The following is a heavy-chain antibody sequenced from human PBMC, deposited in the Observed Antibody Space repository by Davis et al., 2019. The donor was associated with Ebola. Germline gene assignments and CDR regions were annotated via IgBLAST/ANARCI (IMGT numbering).Heavy chain of an antibody. CDR2: ISAYNGNT. V-gene: IGHV1-18*01. CDR3: ARDPGCSSTSCYTGYYFDY. D-gene: IGHD2-2*02. Sequence: ASVKVSCKASGYSFTSYGISWVRQAPGQGLEWMGWISAYNGNTNHAQKLQGRVTMTTDTSTSTAYMELRSLRSDDTAVYYCARDPGCSSTSCYTGYYFDYWGQGTLVTVSS. CDR1: GYSFTSYG. J-gene: IGHJ4*02.